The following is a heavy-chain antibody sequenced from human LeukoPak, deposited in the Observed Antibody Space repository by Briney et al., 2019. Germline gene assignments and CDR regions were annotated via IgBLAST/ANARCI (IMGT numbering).Heavy chain of an antibody. J-gene: IGHJ4*02. CDR3: ARVPPHYTAMAFD. CDR1: GGSISSSSYY. CDR2: IYYSGST. V-gene: IGHV4-39*07. Sequence: PSETLSLTCTVSGGSISSSSYYWGWIRQPPGKGLEWIGSIYYSGSTYYNPSLKSRVTISVDTSKNQFSLKLSSVTAADTAVYYCARVPPHYTAMAFDWGQGTLVTVSS. D-gene: IGHD5-18*01.